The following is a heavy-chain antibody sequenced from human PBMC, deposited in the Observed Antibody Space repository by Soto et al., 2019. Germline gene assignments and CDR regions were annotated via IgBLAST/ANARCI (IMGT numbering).Heavy chain of an antibody. CDR3: ARGLGP. Sequence: SETLSLTCTVSGGSVTSVSYYWSWIRQPPGKGLEWIGYIYHSGSTYYNPSLKSRVTISVDRSKNQFSLKLSSVTAADTAVYYCARGLGPWGQGTLVTVSS. J-gene: IGHJ5*02. CDR2: IYHSGST. V-gene: IGHV4-30-2*01. CDR1: GGSVTSVSYY. D-gene: IGHD3-10*01.